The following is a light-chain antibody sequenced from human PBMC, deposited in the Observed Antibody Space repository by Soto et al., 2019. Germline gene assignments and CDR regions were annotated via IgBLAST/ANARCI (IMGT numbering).Light chain of an antibody. Sequence: QSMLTQPPSVSAAPGQTVTIPCSGSSSNIGKNYVSWYQQLPGKAPKLLIYESNKRPSGIPDRFSGSRSGTSATLGITGLQTGDEADYYCGSWDSSLTAGVFGGGTKVTV. CDR3: GSWDSSLTAGV. J-gene: IGLJ3*02. CDR2: ESN. V-gene: IGLV1-51*01. CDR1: SSNIGKNY.